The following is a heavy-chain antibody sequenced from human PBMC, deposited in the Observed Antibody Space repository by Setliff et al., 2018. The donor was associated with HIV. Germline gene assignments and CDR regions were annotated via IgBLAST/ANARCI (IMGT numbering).Heavy chain of an antibody. V-gene: IGHV4-61*02. CDR3: ARETYYYDNPQYYYYYIDV. J-gene: IGHJ6*03. Sequence: SETLSLTCTVSDGSIRSGSYYWSWIRQPAGKGLEWIGRIYTSGSTNYNPSLTNRVTISVDTSKNQFSLQLSFLTAAETAVYYCARETYYYDNPQYYYYYIDVWGKGTTVTVSS. CDR1: DGSIRSGSYY. D-gene: IGHD3-22*01. CDR2: IYTSGST.